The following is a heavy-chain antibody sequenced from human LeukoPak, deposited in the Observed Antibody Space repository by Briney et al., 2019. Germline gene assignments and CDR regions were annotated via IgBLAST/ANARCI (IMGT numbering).Heavy chain of an antibody. Sequence: GGSLRLSCAASGFTFDDYGMSWVRQAPGKGLEWVTGINWNGGSTGYADSVKGRFTISRDNAKNSLYLQMNSLRAEDTALYYCARDARITIFGAVIISPFDYWGQGTLVTVSS. CDR2: INWNGGST. D-gene: IGHD3-3*01. V-gene: IGHV3-20*04. CDR3: ARDARITIFGAVIISPFDY. J-gene: IGHJ4*02. CDR1: GFTFDDYG.